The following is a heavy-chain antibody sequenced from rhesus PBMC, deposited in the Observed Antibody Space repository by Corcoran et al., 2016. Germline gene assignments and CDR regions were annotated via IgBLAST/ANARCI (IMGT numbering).Heavy chain of an antibody. CDR3: VRISGGWSLDY. Sequence: QVQLQESGPGLVKPSETLSLPCAVSGGPFRGSYWGWIRQPPGKGLEWIGYISGSSGSTDYNPSLKSRVTISTDTSKNQFSLKLSSVTAADTAVYYCVRISGGWSLDYWGQGVLVTVSS. V-gene: IGHV4-165*01. J-gene: IGHJ4*01. D-gene: IGHD6-37*01. CDR2: ISGSSGST. CDR1: GGPFRGSY.